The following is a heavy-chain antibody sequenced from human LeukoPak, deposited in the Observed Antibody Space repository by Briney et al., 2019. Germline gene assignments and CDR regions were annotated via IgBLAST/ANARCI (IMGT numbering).Heavy chain of an antibody. V-gene: IGHV3-30*18. CDR3: AKSAGYSSGFDY. CDR1: RFTFSSYG. Sequence: PGGSLRLSCAASRFTFSSYGMHWVRQAPGKGLEWVAVISYDGRNKYYADSVKGRFTISRDNSKNTLYLQMNSLRVEDTAVYYCAKSAGYSSGFDYWGQGTLVTVSS. D-gene: IGHD6-19*01. CDR2: ISYDGRNK. J-gene: IGHJ4*02.